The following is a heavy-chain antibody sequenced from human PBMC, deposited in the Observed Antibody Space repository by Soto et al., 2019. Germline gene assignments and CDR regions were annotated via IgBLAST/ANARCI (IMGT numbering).Heavy chain of an antibody. D-gene: IGHD3-22*01. J-gene: IGHJ6*02. CDR2: IWYDGSNK. Sequence: GRSLRLSCAASGFTFSSYGMHWVRQAPGKGLEWVAVIWYDGSNKYYADSVKGRFTISRDNSKNTLYLQMNSLRAEDTAVYYCAREVVVIITNTYYYYGMDVWGQGTTVTVSS. CDR3: AREVVVIITNTYYYYGMDV. CDR1: GFTFSSYG. V-gene: IGHV3-33*01.